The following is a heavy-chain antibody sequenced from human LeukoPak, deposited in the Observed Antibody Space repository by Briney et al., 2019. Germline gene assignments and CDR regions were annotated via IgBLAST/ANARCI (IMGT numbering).Heavy chain of an antibody. CDR1: GGAISSYY. Sequence: SETLSLTXTVSGGAISSYYWSWIRQPAGKGLEWIGRIYISGSTNYNPSLKSRITMSVDTSRIQFSLKVSSVTAADTAVYYCAREEAEGDFNIWGQGTMVTVSS. J-gene: IGHJ3*02. CDR3: AREEAEGDFNI. V-gene: IGHV4-4*07. CDR2: IYISGST. D-gene: IGHD2-21*01.